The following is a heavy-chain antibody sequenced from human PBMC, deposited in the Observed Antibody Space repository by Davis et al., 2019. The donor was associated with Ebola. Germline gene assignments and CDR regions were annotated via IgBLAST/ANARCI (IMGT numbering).Heavy chain of an antibody. J-gene: IGHJ6*02. CDR1: GFTFSSYG. D-gene: IGHD2-2*01. Sequence: GGSLRLSCAASGFTFSSYGMHWVRQAPGKGLEWVGRIKSKTDGGTTDYAAPVKGRFTISRDDSKNTLYLQMNSLKTEDTAVYYCTTDPNCSSTSCYGYYYYYYGMDVWGQGTTVTVSS. CDR2: IKSKTDGGTT. CDR3: TTDPNCSSTSCYGYYYYYYGMDV. V-gene: IGHV3-15*07.